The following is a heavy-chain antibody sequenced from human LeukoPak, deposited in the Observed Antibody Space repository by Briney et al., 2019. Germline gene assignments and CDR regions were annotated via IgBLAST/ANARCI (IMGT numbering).Heavy chain of an antibody. CDR1: GGSISSGGYY. Sequence: SETLSLTCTVSGGSISSGGYYWSWIRQHPGKGLEWIGYIYYSGSTYYNPSLKSRVTISVDTSKNQFSLKLSSVTAADMAVYYCASLNRYYYDSSGHDAFDIWGQGTMVTVSS. J-gene: IGHJ3*02. D-gene: IGHD3-22*01. CDR3: ASLNRYYYDSSGHDAFDI. V-gene: IGHV4-31*03. CDR2: IYYSGST.